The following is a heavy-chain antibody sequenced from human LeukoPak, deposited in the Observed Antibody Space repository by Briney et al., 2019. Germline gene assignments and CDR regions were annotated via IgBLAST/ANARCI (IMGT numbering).Heavy chain of an antibody. CDR1: GFTFKNYG. CDR3: AKVSQSDQWQLNYYNMDV. CDR2: TRYDASLN. D-gene: IGHD6-19*01. Sequence: GGSLRLSCVGSGFTFKNYGIHWVRQAPGMGLEWVALTRYDASLNYFSDSVKGRFTISRDNSRNTLYLQMNSLRADDTALYYCAKVSQSDQWQLNYYNMDVWGKGTTVIVSS. V-gene: IGHV3-30*02. J-gene: IGHJ6*03.